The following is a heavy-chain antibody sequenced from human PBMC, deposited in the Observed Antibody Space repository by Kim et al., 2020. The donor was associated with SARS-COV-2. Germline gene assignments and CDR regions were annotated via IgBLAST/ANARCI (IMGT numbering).Heavy chain of an antibody. CDR2: LYYSGTT. CDR1: GGSISSNGYY. J-gene: IGHJ4*02. D-gene: IGHD3-10*01. CDR3: SGSGSYWYFDS. V-gene: IGHV4-39*07. Sequence: SETLSLTCTVSGGSISSNGYYWAWIRQPPGKGLEWIGSLYYSGTTFYNSSLKSRVSISGDTSKKQFSLKLRFVTAADTAIYYCSGSGSYWYFDSWGQGTLVTVSS.